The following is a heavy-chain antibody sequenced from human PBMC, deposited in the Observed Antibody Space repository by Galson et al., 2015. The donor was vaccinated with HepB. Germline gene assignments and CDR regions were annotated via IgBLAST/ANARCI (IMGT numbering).Heavy chain of an antibody. J-gene: IGHJ1*01. CDR2: ISAYNGNT. D-gene: IGHD2-15*01. Sequence: SVKVSCKASGYTFTTCGINWVRQAPGQGLEWMGWISAYNGNTNYAQKLQGRVTMTTDTSTSTAYMELRSLRSDDTAMYYCARDLVVAAGTPGHWGRGTLVTVSS. CDR1: GYTFTTCG. V-gene: IGHV1-18*01. CDR3: ARDLVVAAGTPGH.